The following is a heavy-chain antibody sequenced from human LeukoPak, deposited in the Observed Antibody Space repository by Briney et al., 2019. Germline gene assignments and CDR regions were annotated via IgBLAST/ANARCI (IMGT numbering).Heavy chain of an antibody. Sequence: GGSLRLSCAASGFTFSSYSMNWVRQAPGKGLEWVSHISSSGSTIYYADSVKGRFTISRVNAKNSLYLQMNSLRADDTAVYYCARTTWQLPWTWGQGTLVTVSS. J-gene: IGHJ5*02. CDR1: GFTFSSYS. V-gene: IGHV3-48*04. CDR2: ISSSGSTI. D-gene: IGHD1-26*01. CDR3: ARTTWQLPWT.